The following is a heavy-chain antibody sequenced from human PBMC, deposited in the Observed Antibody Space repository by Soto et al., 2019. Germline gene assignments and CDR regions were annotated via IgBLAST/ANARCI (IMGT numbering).Heavy chain of an antibody. CDR1: GFIFSSHE. V-gene: IGHV3-48*03. J-gene: IGHJ4*02. CDR2: ISSSGATI. D-gene: IGHD2-2*01. Sequence: EVQLVESGGGLVQPGGSLRLSCAASGFIFSSHEMNWVRQAPGKGLEWVSYISSSGATIYFADSVKGRFTISRDNAKNSLYLQMRSLRADDTAVYYCANQLLNYCDDWGKGTLVTVSS. CDR3: ANQLLNYCDD.